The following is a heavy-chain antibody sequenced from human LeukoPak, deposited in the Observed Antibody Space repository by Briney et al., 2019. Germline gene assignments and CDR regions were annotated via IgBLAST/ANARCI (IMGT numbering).Heavy chain of an antibody. CDR2: ISYDGSNK. D-gene: IGHD3-10*01. CDR3: ARVGGRMVRGVIYYHYAMDV. CDR1: GFTFSSYG. J-gene: IGHJ6*02. Sequence: GGSLRLSCAASGFTFSSYGMHWVRQAPGKGLEWVAVISYDGSNKYYADSVKGRFTISRDNSKNTLYLQMNSLRAEDTAVYYCARVGGRMVRGVIYYHYAMDVWGQGTTVTVSS. V-gene: IGHV3-30*03.